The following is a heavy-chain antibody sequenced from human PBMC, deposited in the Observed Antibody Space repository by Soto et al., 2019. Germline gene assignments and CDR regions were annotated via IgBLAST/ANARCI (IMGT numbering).Heavy chain of an antibody. V-gene: IGHV3-33*01. J-gene: IGHJ6*02. CDR1: GFTFSSYG. Sequence: WGSLRLSCAASGFTFSSYGMHWVRQAPGKGLEWVAVIWYDGSNKYYADSVKGRFTISRDNSKNTLYLQMNSLRAEDTAVYYCARHHNGSSWYPNTSPYYYYGMDVWGQGTTVTVAS. CDR2: IWYDGSNK. CDR3: ARHHNGSSWYPNTSPYYYYGMDV. D-gene: IGHD6-13*01.